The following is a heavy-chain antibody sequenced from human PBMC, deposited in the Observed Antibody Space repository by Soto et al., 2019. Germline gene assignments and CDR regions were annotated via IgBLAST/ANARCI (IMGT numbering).Heavy chain of an antibody. D-gene: IGHD2-8*02. CDR1: GFIFSNYG. J-gene: IGHJ4*02. V-gene: IGHV3-30*18. Sequence: QVQLVESGGGVVQPGRSLRLSCAASGFIFSNYGMHWVRQAPGKGLEWVTIISYAGSVKYYADSVKGRFTISRDNSKNTLYLQMNSLRAEDTAVYYCAKDGTGGPPYYFDYWGQGTLVTVSS. CDR2: ISYAGSVK. CDR3: AKDGTGGPPYYFDY.